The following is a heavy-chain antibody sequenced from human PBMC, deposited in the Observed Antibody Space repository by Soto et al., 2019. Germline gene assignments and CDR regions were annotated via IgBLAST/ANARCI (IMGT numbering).Heavy chain of an antibody. J-gene: IGHJ4*02. V-gene: IGHV4-59*01. Sequence: SETLSLTCTVSGGSISSYYWSWIRQPPGKGLEWIGYIYYSGSTNYNPSLKSRVTISVDTSKNQFSLKLSSVTAADTAVYYCAKGKRGYSGYFDYWGQGTLVTVSS. CDR3: AKGKRGYSGYFDY. D-gene: IGHD5-12*01. CDR1: GGSISSYY. CDR2: IYYSGST.